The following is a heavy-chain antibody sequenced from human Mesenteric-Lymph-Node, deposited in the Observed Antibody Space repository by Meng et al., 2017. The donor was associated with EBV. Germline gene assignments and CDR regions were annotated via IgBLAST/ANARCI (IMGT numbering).Heavy chain of an antibody. CDR3: AKITNSGGFNYFDY. J-gene: IGHJ4*02. CDR2: IFHSGST. V-gene: IGHV4-4*02. D-gene: IGHD2-15*01. CDR1: GGSISSSNL. Sequence: VQLRESGPCVVSPSGTLSLTCAVSGGSISSSNLWSWVRQPPGKGLEWIVEIFHSGSTNYNPSLRSRVTISVDKSKNQFSLKLSSVTAADTAVYYCAKITNSGGFNYFDYWGQGTLVTVSS.